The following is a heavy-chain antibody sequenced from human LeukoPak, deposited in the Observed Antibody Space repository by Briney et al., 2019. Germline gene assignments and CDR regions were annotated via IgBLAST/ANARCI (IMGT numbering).Heavy chain of an antibody. CDR1: GFTFSDYY. Sequence: GSLRLSCAASGFTFSDYYMSWIRQPPGKGLEWIGYIYYSGSTNYNPSLKSRVTISVDTSKNQFSLKLSSVTAADTAVYYCARVLFGDYFDYWGQGTLVTVSS. V-gene: IGHV4-59*01. J-gene: IGHJ4*02. CDR2: IYYSGST. D-gene: IGHD2-21*01. CDR3: ARVLFGDYFDY.